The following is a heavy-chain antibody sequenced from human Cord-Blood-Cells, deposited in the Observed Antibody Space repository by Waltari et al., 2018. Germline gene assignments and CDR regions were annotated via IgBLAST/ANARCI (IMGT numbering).Heavy chain of an antibody. J-gene: IGHJ4*02. D-gene: IGHD4-17*01. CDR1: GFSLSTSGVG. V-gene: IGHV2-5*02. CDR2: IYWDDDK. CDR3: AHIRGTTIRHKVYYFDY. Sequence: QITLKESGPTLVKPTQTLTLTCTFSGFSLSTSGVGVGWIRQPPGKALEWLALIYWDDDKRYSPSLKSRLTITKDTSKNQVVLTMTNMDPVDTATYYCAHIRGTTIRHKVYYFDYWGQGTLVTVSS.